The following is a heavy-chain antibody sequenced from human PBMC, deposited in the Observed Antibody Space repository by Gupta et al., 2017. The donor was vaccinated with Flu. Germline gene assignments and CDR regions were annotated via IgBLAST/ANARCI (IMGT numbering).Heavy chain of an antibody. CDR2: ISGSGGST. D-gene: IGHD6-13*01. CDR1: GFTFSDYA. Sequence: EVQLLESGGGLVQPGGSLRLSCAASGFTFSDYAINWVRQAPGKGLEWVSTISGSGGSTYYADSVKGRFTISRDNSKNTLFLQVSSLRVEDTAVYYCAKDRSGNPAVDYWGQGTLVTVSS. CDR3: AKDRSGNPAVDY. J-gene: IGHJ4*02. V-gene: IGHV3-23*01.